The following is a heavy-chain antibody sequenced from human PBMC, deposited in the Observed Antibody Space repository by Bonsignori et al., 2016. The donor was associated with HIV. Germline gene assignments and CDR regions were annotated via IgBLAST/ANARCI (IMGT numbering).Heavy chain of an antibody. Sequence: WIRQPPGKRLEWIGDIYQSGNTNYNPSLKSRVAISVDTSMNQFSLKLSSVTAADTAVYYCARGYCSGGSCQLFDYWGQGTLVTVSS. J-gene: IGHJ4*02. D-gene: IGHD2-15*01. CDR2: IYQSGNT. CDR3: ARGYCSGGSCQLFDY. V-gene: IGHV4-34*01.